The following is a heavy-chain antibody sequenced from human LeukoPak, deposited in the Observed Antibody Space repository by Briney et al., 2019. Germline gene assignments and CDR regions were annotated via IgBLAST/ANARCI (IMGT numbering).Heavy chain of an antibody. Sequence: GGSLRLSCAASGFTFSSYAMGWVRQAPGKGLEWVSAISGSGGSTYYADSVKGRFTISRDNSKNTLYLQMNSLRAEDTAVYYCAKDSIAVAGTRVNAFDIWGRGTMVTVSS. J-gene: IGHJ3*02. CDR3: AKDSIAVAGTRVNAFDI. CDR1: GFTFSSYA. CDR2: ISGSGGST. D-gene: IGHD6-19*01. V-gene: IGHV3-23*01.